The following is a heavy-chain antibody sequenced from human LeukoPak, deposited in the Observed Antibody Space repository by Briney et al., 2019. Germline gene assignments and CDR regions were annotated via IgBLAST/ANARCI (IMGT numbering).Heavy chain of an antibody. D-gene: IGHD6-19*01. Sequence: PGGSLRLSCAASGFTVSSNYMSWVRQAPGKGLEWVSVIYSGDNTYYADSVKGRFTISRDNSKNTLYLQMNSLRAEDTAVYYCAKETAGYSSGSGYWGQGTLVTVSS. J-gene: IGHJ4*02. CDR1: GFTVSSNY. V-gene: IGHV3-53*01. CDR2: IYSGDNT. CDR3: AKETAGYSSGSGY.